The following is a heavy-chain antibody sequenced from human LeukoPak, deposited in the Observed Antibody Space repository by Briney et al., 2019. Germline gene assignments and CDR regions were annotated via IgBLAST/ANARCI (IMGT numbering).Heavy chain of an antibody. CDR3: TRHGNGDDTSGYTDY. D-gene: IGHD3-22*01. Sequence: GGSLRLSCAASGFTFRASAMEWVRQASGKGLEWVGGIRNKANDYATPYAASVKGRFTISRDDSTNMAYMQMNSLNTEDTAMYYCTRHGNGDDTSGYTDYWGQGTLVTVSS. J-gene: IGHJ4*02. V-gene: IGHV3-73*01. CDR2: IRNKANDYAT. CDR1: GFTFRASA.